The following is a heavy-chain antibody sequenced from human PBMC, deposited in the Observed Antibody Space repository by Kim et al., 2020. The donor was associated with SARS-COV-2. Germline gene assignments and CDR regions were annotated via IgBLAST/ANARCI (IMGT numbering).Heavy chain of an antibody. Sequence: RGSTNSNPSLQGRASISVDASNNQFSLRLTSVTAADTAVYYCARGGSYFEHWGQGALVTVSS. CDR2: RGST. J-gene: IGHJ4*02. V-gene: IGHV4-61*06. D-gene: IGHD3-16*01. CDR3: ARGGSYFEH.